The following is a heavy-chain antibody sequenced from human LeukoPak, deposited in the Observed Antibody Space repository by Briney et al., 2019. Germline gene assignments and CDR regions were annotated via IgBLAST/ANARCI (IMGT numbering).Heavy chain of an antibody. D-gene: IGHD6-19*01. CDR2: IYPDSGGT. J-gene: IGHJ4*02. CDR1: GYTFTAYY. Sequence: ASVKVSCTASGYTFTAYYMHWVRQAPGQGLEWMGWIYPDSGGTNYAQKFQGRVTMTRDTSISTVYMELSRLTSDDTAVYYCARDRWAVAGFSDIDYWGQGALVTVSS. CDR3: ARDRWAVAGFSDIDY. V-gene: IGHV1-2*02.